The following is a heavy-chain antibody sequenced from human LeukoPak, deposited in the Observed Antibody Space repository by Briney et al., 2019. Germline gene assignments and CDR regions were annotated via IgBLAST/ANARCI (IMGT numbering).Heavy chain of an antibody. Sequence: GSLRLSCAASGFTFSSYGMHWVRQAPGKGLEWVSVIYSAGSTYYADSVKGRFTISRDNSKNTLSLQMNSLRVEDTAVYYCARTSHYGDYAFDYWGQGTLVTVSS. CDR2: IYSAGST. J-gene: IGHJ4*02. CDR3: ARTSHYGDYAFDY. CDR1: GFTFSSYG. V-gene: IGHV3-53*01. D-gene: IGHD4-17*01.